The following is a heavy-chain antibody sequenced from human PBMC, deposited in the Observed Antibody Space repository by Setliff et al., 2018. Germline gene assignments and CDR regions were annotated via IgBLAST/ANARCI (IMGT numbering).Heavy chain of an antibody. CDR1: GFTFSSYA. D-gene: IGHD2-2*01. CDR3: AKGWNPSTYWYTDYFDS. CDR2: ISGRGDST. V-gene: IGHV3-23*01. J-gene: IGHJ4*02. Sequence: AGGSLRLSCAASGFTFSSYAMTWVRQAPGKGLERVSAISGRGDSTFYEDAVKGRFTISRDNSKNTLYLQMNSLRAEDTAIYYCAKGWNPSTYWYTDYFDSWGQGTLVTVSS.